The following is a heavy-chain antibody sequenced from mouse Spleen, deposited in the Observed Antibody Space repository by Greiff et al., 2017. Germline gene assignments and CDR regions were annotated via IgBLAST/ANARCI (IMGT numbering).Heavy chain of an antibody. CDR1: GFTFSSYA. CDR3: AREGDYGSPWFAY. J-gene: IGHJ3*01. CDR2: ISSGGSYT. Sequence: EVKLVESGGGLVKPGGSLKLSCAASGFTFSSYAMSWVRQTPEKRLEWVATISSGGSYTYYPDSVKGRFTISRDNAKNTLYLQMSSLRSEDTAMYYCAREGDYGSPWFAYWGQGTLVTVSA. V-gene: IGHV5-9-1*01. D-gene: IGHD1-2*01.